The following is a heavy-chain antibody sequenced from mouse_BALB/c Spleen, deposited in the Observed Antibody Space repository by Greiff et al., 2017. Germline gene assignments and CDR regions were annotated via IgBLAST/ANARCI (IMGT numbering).Heavy chain of an antibody. CDR1: GYTFTSYW. J-gene: IGHJ3*01. V-gene: IGHV1-69*02. Sequence: QVQLQQSGAELVKPGASVKLSCKASGYTFTSYWMHWVKQRPGQGLEWIGEIDPSDSYTNYNQKFKGKATLTVDKSSSTAYMQLSSLTSEDSAVYYCARVYYDYDVGFAYWGQGTLVTVSA. CDR2: IDPSDSYT. D-gene: IGHD2-4*01. CDR3: ARVYYDYDVGFAY.